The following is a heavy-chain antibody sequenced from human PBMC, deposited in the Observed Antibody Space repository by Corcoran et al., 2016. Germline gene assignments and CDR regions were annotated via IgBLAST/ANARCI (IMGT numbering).Heavy chain of an antibody. J-gene: IGHJ3*02. Sequence: VQLVESGGGLVQPGGSLKLSCAASGFTFSGSAMHWVRQASGKGLAWVGRIRSKANSYATAYAASVKGRFTISRDDSKNTAYLQMNSLKTEDTAVYYCTITALVTASDDDFDIWGQGTMVTVSS. CDR3: TITALVTASDDDFDI. CDR1: GFTFSGSA. D-gene: IGHD2-21*02. CDR2: IRSKANSYAT. V-gene: IGHV3-73*02.